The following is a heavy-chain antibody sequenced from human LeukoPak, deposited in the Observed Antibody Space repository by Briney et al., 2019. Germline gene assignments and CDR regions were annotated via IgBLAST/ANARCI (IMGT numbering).Heavy chain of an antibody. CDR1: GFTFSSYA. Sequence: GGSLRLSCAASGFTFSSYAMSWVRQAPGKGLEWVSAISGSGGSPYYADSVKGRFTISRDNSKNTLYLQMNSLRAEDTAVYYCAKGGYCSGGSCYPYYFDYWGQGTLVTVSS. D-gene: IGHD2-15*01. CDR3: AKGGYCSGGSCYPYYFDY. J-gene: IGHJ4*02. V-gene: IGHV3-23*01. CDR2: ISGSGGSP.